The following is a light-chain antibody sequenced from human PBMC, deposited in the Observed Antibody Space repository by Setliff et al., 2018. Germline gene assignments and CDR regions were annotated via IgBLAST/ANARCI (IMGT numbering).Light chain of an antibody. CDR3: SSYAGNYIYV. CDR2: EVS. V-gene: IGLV2-8*01. J-gene: IGLJ1*01. Sequence: QSALTQPPSASGSPGQSVAISCTGTSRDVGGFNFVSWYQQHPGKAPKLIIYEVSKRPSGVPDRFSGSKSGNTASLTVSGLQAEEEADYYCSSYAGNYIYVFGSGTKVTVL. CDR1: SRDVGGFNF.